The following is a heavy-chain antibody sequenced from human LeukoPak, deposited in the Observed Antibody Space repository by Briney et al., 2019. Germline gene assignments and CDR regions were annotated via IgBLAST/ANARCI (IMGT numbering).Heavy chain of an antibody. CDR2: IYYTGRA. V-gene: IGHV4-59*11. Sequence: SETLSLTCTVSGGSISRHYWSWIRQPPGTGLEWIGNIYYTGRADYNPSLKSRVTISVDTSKNQFSLKLSSVTAADTAVYYCATTKAAARGAFDIWGKGQWSPSLQ. D-gene: IGHD6-6*01. CDR3: ATTKAAARGAFDI. J-gene: IGHJ3*02. CDR1: GGSISRHY.